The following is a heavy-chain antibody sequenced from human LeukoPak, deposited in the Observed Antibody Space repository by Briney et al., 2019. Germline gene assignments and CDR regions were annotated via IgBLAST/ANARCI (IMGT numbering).Heavy chain of an antibody. CDR1: GYTFTGDY. Sequence: ASVKVSCKASGYTFTGDYMHWVRQARGQGLYLLVRINPNSGGTNYAQKFQGRVTMTRVTSISTAYMELSRLRSDDTAVYYCARKKFPARSSYYYMDVWGKVTTVTVSS. V-gene: IGHV1-2*02. CDR2: INPNSGGT. J-gene: IGHJ6*03. CDR3: ARKKFPARSSYYYMDV.